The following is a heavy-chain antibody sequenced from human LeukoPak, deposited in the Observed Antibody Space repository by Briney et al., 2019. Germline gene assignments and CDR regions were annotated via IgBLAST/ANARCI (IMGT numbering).Heavy chain of an antibody. D-gene: IGHD1-26*01. Sequence: GGSLRLFCAASGFTFSTYWMHWVRQAPGKGLVWVSRLNSDGSSTSYADSVKGRFTISRDNAKNSLYLQMNSLRSEDTAVYYCARSGWDPWLWGQGTLVTVSS. CDR3: ARSGWDPWL. V-gene: IGHV3-74*01. J-gene: IGHJ4*02. CDR2: LNSDGSST. CDR1: GFTFSTYW.